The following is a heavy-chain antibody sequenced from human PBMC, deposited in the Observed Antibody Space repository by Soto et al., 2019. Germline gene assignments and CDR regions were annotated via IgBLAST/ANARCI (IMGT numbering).Heavy chain of an antibody. CDR1: GLTFSRSA. Sequence: EVQLLESGGGLVHPGGSLRLSCAASGLTFSRSAMSWVRQAPGKGLEWVSAIGGSGSNTYHADSVKGRFTISRDNSKNNLYLQMNSLSAEDTAVYYCAYYGDYYFDYWGQGTLVTVSS. CDR3: AYYGDYYFDY. CDR2: IGGSGSNT. J-gene: IGHJ4*02. D-gene: IGHD4-17*01. V-gene: IGHV3-23*01.